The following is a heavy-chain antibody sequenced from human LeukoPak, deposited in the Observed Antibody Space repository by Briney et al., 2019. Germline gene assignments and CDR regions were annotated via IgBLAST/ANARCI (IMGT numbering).Heavy chain of an antibody. D-gene: IGHD2-2*01. CDR2: INPNSGGT. CDR3: ARDKGSHCSSTSCPIDY. V-gene: IGHV1-2*02. Sequence: ASVKVCCKASGYTFTGYYMHWVRQAPGQGLEWMGWINPNSGGTNYAQKFQGRVTMTRDTSISTAYMELSRLRSDDTAVYYCARDKGSHCSSTSCPIDYWGQGTLVTVSS. CDR1: GYTFTGYY. J-gene: IGHJ4*02.